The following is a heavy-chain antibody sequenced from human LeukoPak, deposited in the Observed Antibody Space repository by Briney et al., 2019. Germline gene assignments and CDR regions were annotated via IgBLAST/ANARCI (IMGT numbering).Heavy chain of an antibody. V-gene: IGHV4-31*03. J-gene: IGHJ4*02. Sequence: SETLSLTCTVSGXSISNGGFYWSWIRQHPGKGLEWIAYIYDSGTTYYSPALQSRVTISVDTSDNKFSLKLTSLTSADTAVYYCARGGDRRGFDYWGQGTLVTVSS. D-gene: IGHD1-14*01. CDR1: GXSISNGGFY. CDR2: IYDSGTT. CDR3: ARGGDRRGFDY.